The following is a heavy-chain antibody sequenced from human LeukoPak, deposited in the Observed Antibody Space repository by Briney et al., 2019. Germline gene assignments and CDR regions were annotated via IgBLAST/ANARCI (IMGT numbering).Heavy chain of an antibody. CDR3: AKGPGKWGLLSYFDY. CDR1: GFTFSSYG. Sequence: QPGRSLRLSCAASGFTFSSYGMHWVRQAPGKGLEWVAVIWYDGSNKYYADSVKGRFTISRDNSKNTLYLQMNSLRAEDTAVYYCAKGPGKWGLLSYFDYWGQGTLVTVSS. CDR2: IWYDGSNK. V-gene: IGHV3-33*06. D-gene: IGHD1-26*01. J-gene: IGHJ4*02.